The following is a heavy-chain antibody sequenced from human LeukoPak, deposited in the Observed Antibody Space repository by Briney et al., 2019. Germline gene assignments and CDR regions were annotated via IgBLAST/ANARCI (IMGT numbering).Heavy chain of an antibody. CDR1: GFTFSSYA. CDR2: ISSSGSTI. D-gene: IGHD6-13*01. V-gene: IGHV3-48*03. CDR3: AIREDSSSWYNGYYYYGMDV. Sequence: GRSLRLSCAASGFTFSSYAMHWVRQAPGKGLEWVSYISSSGSTIYYADSVKGRFTISRDNAKNSLYLQMNSLRAEDTAVYYCAIREDSSSWYNGYYYYGMDVWGKGTTVTVSS. J-gene: IGHJ6*04.